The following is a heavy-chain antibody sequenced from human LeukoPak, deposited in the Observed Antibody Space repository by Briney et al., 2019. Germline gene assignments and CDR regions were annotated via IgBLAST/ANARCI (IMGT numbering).Heavy chain of an antibody. CDR2: IWFDGSYK. V-gene: IGHV3-33*01. CDR3: ARGGGPNLTGRSNWFDL. D-gene: IGHD3-9*01. Sequence: GGSLRLSCTASGFTFRAHGMTCVRQAPGKGLVWVAIIWFDGSYKNYGDSVKGRFSISRDNFRDTLYLEMNSLRAEDTAVYCCARGGGPNLTGRSNWFDLWGQGTLVTVSS. CDR1: GFTFRAHG. J-gene: IGHJ5*02.